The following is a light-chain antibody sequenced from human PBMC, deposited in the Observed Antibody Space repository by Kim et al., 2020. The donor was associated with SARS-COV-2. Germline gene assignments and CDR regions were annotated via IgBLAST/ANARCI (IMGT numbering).Light chain of an antibody. J-gene: IGLJ2*01. CDR2: LNSDGSH. CDR3: QTWGTGIVV. Sequence: AAASHPGTLGTGHSTSAIAGHQQQPEKGPRYLMKLNSDGSHSKGDGIPDRFSGSSSGAERYLTISSLQSEDEADYYCQTWGTGIVVFGGGTQLTVL. V-gene: IGLV4-69*01. CDR1: TGHSTSA.